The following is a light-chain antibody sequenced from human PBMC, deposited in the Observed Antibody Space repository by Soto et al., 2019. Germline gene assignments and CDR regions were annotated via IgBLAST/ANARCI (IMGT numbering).Light chain of an antibody. J-gene: IGLJ2*01. CDR1: SSNIGNDY. CDR2: DND. V-gene: IGLV1-51*01. Sequence: QSVLTQPPSVSAAPGQKVTISCSGSSSNIGNDYVSWYQHLPGTAPKLLNYDNDKRPSGIPDRFSGSKSGTSATLGITGLQTGDEADYYCGTWDSSLSAGVFGGGTKLTVL. CDR3: GTWDSSLSAGV.